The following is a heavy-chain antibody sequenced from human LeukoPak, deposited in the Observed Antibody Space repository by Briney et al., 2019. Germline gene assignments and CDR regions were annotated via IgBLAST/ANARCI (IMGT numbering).Heavy chain of an antibody. CDR3: ARGGKATVVTM. CDR1: AGSINSYY. V-gene: IGHV4-4*07. Sequence: SETLSLTCTVSAGSINSYYWSWIRQPAGKGLEWIGRIYSSGSTNYNPSLKSRVSMSVDTSKNQFSLKLTSVTAADTAVYYCARGGKATVVTMWGQGILVTVSS. J-gene: IGHJ4*02. D-gene: IGHD4-23*01. CDR2: IYSSGST.